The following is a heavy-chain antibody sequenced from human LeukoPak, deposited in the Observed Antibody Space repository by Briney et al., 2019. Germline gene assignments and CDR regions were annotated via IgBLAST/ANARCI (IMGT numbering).Heavy chain of an antibody. J-gene: IGHJ6*02. CDR3: ARVYDILTGPDYYYYYYGMDV. V-gene: IGHV3-30-3*01. D-gene: IGHD3-9*01. CDR2: ISYDGSNK. CDR1: GFTLSSYW. Sequence: GGSLRLSCAASGFTLSSYWMSWVRQAPGKGLEWVAVISYDGSNKYYADSVKGRFTISRDNSKNTLYLQMNSLRAEDTAVYYCARVYDILTGPDYYYYYYGMDVWGQGTTVTVSS.